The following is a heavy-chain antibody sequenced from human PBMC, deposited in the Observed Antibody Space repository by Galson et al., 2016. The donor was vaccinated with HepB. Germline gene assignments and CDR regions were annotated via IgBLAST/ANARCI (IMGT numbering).Heavy chain of an antibody. J-gene: IGHJ4*02. CDR1: GYTFIASY. D-gene: IGHD3-22*01. Sequence: SVKVSCKASGYTFIASYMYWMPQAPGQGLEWMGWINVNSGGPNYAQKFQGRVTMTRDTSFSTAYMELRGLTSDDTAMYYCARANWHETSGYYADDWGQGTLVTVSS. V-gene: IGHV1-2*02. CDR3: ARANWHETSGYYADD. CDR2: INVNSGGP.